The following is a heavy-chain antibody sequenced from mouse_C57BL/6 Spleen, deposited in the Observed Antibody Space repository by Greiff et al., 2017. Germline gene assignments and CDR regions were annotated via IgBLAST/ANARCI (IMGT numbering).Heavy chain of an antibody. J-gene: IGHJ4*01. CDR1: GFTFSSSA. V-gene: IGHV5-9-1*02. CDR3: TRELRLQDYYAMDY. Sequence: VQLVASGEGLVKPGGSLKLSCAASGFTFSSSAMSLVRQTPEKRLEWVAYISSGGDYIYYADTVKGRFTISRDNARNTLYLQMSSLKSEDTAMYYCTRELRLQDYYAMDYWGQGTSVTVSS. CDR2: ISSGGDYI. D-gene: IGHD3-2*02.